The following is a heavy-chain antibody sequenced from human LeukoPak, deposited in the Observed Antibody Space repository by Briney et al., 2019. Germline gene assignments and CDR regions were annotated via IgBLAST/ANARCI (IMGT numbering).Heavy chain of an antibody. CDR2: MNPNSGNT. Sequence: ASVKVSCKASGYTFTSYDINWVRQATGQGLEWMGWMNPNSGNTGYAQKFQGRVTMTRNTSISTAYMELSSLRSEDTAVYYCARGPAYCGGDCSGNYYFDYWGQGTLVTVSS. CDR3: ARGPAYCGGDCSGNYYFDY. CDR1: GYTFTSYD. J-gene: IGHJ4*02. V-gene: IGHV1-8*01. D-gene: IGHD2-21*02.